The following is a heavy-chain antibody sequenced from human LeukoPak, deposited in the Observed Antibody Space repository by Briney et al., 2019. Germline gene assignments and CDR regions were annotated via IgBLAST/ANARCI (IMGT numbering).Heavy chain of an antibody. Sequence: GGSLRLSCAASGFTFSNYAISWVRQAPGKALEWVSAITSGGGTTYYAGSVKGRFTISRDHSKNTLYLQMNSLRAEDTAVYYCARDPPRAAWVFDYWGQGTLVSVSS. CDR3: ARDPPRAAWVFDY. CDR1: GFTFSNYA. D-gene: IGHD6-25*01. J-gene: IGHJ4*02. CDR2: ITSGGGTT. V-gene: IGHV3-23*01.